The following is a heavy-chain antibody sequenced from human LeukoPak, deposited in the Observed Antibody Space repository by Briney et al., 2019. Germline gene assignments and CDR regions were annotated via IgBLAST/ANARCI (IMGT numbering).Heavy chain of an antibody. CDR1: GGSFSGYY. J-gene: IGHJ4*02. CDR2: INHSGST. D-gene: IGHD3-3*01. CDR3: ARGRYDFWSGYYSSFDY. Sequence: SETLSLTCAVYGGSFSGYYWSWIRQPPGKGLEWIGEINHSGSTNYNPSLKSRVTISVDTSKNQFSLKLSSVTAADTAVYYCARGRYDFWSGYYSSFDYWGQGTLVTVSS. V-gene: IGHV4-34*01.